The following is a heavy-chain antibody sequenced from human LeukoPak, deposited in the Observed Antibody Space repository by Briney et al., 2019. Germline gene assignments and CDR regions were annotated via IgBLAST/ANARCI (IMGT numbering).Heavy chain of an antibody. D-gene: IGHD3-16*02. J-gene: IGHJ4*02. CDR3: AKEITITFGGVIDYYYFDY. Sequence: GGSLRLSCAASGFTFSSSAMSWVRQAPGKGLEWVSSISGSGSGGSTYYADSVKGRFTISRDNSKNTLYLQMNSLRAEDTAVYYCAKEITITFGGVIDYYYFDYWGQGTLVTVSS. V-gene: IGHV3-23*01. CDR1: GFTFSSSA. CDR2: ISGSGSGGST.